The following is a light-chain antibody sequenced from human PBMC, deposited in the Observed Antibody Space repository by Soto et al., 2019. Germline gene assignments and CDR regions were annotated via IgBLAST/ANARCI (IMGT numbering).Light chain of an antibody. CDR3: QQYTSYPWT. V-gene: IGKV1-5*01. Sequence: DIQVTQSPPTLSASVGDRVTITCRASQTISTWMAWYQQKPGKAPKLLVYDASTLQSGVASRFSGSGSGTEFTLTISSLQPEDFATYYCQQYTSYPWTFGQGTKVDIK. J-gene: IGKJ1*01. CDR2: DAS. CDR1: QTISTW.